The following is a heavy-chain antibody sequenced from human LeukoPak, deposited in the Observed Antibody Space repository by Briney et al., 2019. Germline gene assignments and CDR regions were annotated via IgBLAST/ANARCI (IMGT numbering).Heavy chain of an antibody. D-gene: IGHD3-3*01. CDR1: GGSISSSSYY. V-gene: IGHV4-39*01. CDR3: ATKTYYDFWSGYLPDY. J-gene: IGHJ4*02. CDR2: IYYSGST. Sequence: SETLSLTCTVSGGSISSSSYYWGWIRQPPGKGLEWIGSIYYSGSTYYNPSLKSRVTISVDTSKNQFSLELSSVTAADTAVYYCATKTYYDFWSGYLPDYWGQGTLVTVSS.